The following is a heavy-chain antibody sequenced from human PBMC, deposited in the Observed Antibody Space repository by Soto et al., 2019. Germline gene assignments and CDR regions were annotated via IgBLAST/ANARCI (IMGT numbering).Heavy chain of an antibody. J-gene: IGHJ3*02. CDR2: IYYSGST. CDR1: GGSISSGGYY. Sequence: SETLSLTCTVSGGSISSGGYYWSWIRQHPGKGLEWIGYIYYSGSTYYNPSLKSRVTISVDTSKNQFSLKLSAVTAADTAVYYCARVRYYYDSSGYRHQRAFDIWGQGTMVTVSS. CDR3: ARVRYYYDSSGYRHQRAFDI. V-gene: IGHV4-31*03. D-gene: IGHD3-22*01.